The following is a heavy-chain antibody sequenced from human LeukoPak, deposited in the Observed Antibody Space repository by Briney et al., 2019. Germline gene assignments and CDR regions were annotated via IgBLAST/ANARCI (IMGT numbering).Heavy chain of an antibody. D-gene: IGHD6-19*01. CDR1: GFTFSSYA. CDR2: ISGSGGST. V-gene: IGHV3-23*01. CDR3: AKYSSGWYNYFDY. Sequence: GGALRLSCAASGFTFSSYAMSWVRQAPGKGLEWVSAISGSGGSTYYADSVKGRFTISRDNSKNTLYLQMNSLRAEDTAVYYCAKYSSGWYNYFDYWGQGTLVTVSS. J-gene: IGHJ4*02.